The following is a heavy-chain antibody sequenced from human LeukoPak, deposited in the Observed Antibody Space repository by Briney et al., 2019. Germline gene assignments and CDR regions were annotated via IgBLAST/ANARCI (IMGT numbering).Heavy chain of an antibody. CDR1: GGSISSGPYY. D-gene: IGHD3-22*01. CDR3: ARRDDSSGYHKIFDY. Sequence: SETLSLTCTVSGGSISSGPYYWGWIRQPPGTGLEWIGNIYYGENTYYNPSLKSRVTISIDTSKNQFYLKLSSLTAADTAVYYCARRDDSSGYHKIFDYWGPGTLVTVSS. J-gene: IGHJ4*02. V-gene: IGHV4-39*01. CDR2: IYYGENT.